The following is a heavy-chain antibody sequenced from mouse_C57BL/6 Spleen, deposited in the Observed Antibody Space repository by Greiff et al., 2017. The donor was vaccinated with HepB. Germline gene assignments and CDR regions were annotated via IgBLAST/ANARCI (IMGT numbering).Heavy chain of an antibody. V-gene: IGHV3-6*01. Sequence: EVQLVESGPGLVKPSQSLSLTCSVTGYSITSGYYWNWIRQFPGNKLEWMGYISYDGSNNYNPSLKNRISITRDTSKNQVFLKLNSVTTEDTATYYCARRNYGSSPFAYWGQGTLVTVSA. J-gene: IGHJ3*01. CDR1: GYSITSGYY. CDR3: ARRNYGSSPFAY. D-gene: IGHD1-1*01. CDR2: ISYDGSN.